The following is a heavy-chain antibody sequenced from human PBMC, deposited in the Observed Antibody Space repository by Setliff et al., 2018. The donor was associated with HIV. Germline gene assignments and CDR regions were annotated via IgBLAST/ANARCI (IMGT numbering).Heavy chain of an antibody. D-gene: IGHD5-12*01. V-gene: IGHV1-3*03. CDR2: INVGNGNT. CDR1: GYTFTSHA. Sequence: GSVKVSCKASGYTFTSHAFHWVRQAPGQSLEWMGWINVGNGNTRYSREFEGRVTITRDTSASTVHLELTSLRSEDMAVYYCARGSKRWLQFDFFDYWGQGTLVTVSS. J-gene: IGHJ4*02. CDR3: ARGSKRWLQFDFFDY.